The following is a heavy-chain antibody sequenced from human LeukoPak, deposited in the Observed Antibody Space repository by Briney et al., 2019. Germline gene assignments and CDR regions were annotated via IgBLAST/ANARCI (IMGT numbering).Heavy chain of an antibody. CDR3: AMGYCGGDCYRDWFDP. CDR2: MSPNSGNT. CDR1: GYTFTSYD. J-gene: IGHJ5*02. Sequence: ASVKVSCKASGYTFTSYDINWVRQATGQGLEWMGWMSPNSGNTGYAQKFQGSVTITRNTSISTAYMELTSLRSEDTAVYYCAMGYCGGDCYRDWFDPWGQGTLVTVSS. V-gene: IGHV1-8*03. D-gene: IGHD2-21*02.